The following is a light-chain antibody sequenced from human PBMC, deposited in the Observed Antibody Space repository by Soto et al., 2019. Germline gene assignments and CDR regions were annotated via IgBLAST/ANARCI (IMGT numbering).Light chain of an antibody. V-gene: IGLV1-47*01. CDR1: SSHIGSNY. CDR2: RNN. CDR3: GAWDDSLSGVV. Sequence: QSALTQPPSASGTPGQRVTISCSGSSSHIGSNYVYWYQQLPGTAPKLLIYRNNQRPSGVPDRFSGAKSGTSASLAISGLRSEEEADYYCGAWDDSLSGVVFGGGTKLTVL. J-gene: IGLJ2*01.